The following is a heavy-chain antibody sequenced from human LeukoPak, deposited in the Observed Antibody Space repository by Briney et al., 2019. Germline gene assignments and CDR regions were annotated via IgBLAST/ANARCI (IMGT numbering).Heavy chain of an antibody. D-gene: IGHD2-2*01. CDR1: GFTFSSYT. J-gene: IGHJ3*02. Sequence: PGGSLRLSCAASGFTFSSYTMNWVRQAPGKGLELVSSISSGSFIYYADSVQGRFTISRDNAENSLFLQMNSLRAEDTAVYYCASRYCTSTNCYAFDIWGQGTMVTVSS. V-gene: IGHV3-21*01. CDR2: ISSGSFI. CDR3: ASRYCTSTNCYAFDI.